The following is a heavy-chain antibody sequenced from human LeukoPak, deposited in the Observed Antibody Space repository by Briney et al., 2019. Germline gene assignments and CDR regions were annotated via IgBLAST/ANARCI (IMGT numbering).Heavy chain of an antibody. CDR1: GFAFSSYS. CDR2: ISSTTSYI. CDR3: ARVFRDLWTIDY. D-gene: IGHD3/OR15-3a*01. V-gene: IGHV3-21*01. Sequence: GGSLRLSCAASGFAFSSYSMNWVRQAPGKWLEWVSSISSTTSYIYYADSVKGRFTISRDNAKNSLYLQMNSLRAEDTAVYYCARVFRDLWTIDYWGQGTLVTVSS. J-gene: IGHJ4*02.